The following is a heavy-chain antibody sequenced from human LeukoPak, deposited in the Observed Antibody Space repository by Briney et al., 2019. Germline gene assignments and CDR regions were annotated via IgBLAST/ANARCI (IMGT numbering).Heavy chain of an antibody. CDR3: ATAGLGGGSYAFSPFDY. Sequence: VASVKVSCKVSGYTLTELSMHWVRQAPGKGLEWMGGFDPEDGETIYAQKFQGRVTMTEDTSTDTAYMELSSLRSEDTAVYYCATAGLGGGSYAFSPFDYWGQGTLVTVSS. CDR2: FDPEDGET. CDR1: GYTLTELS. D-gene: IGHD1-26*01. J-gene: IGHJ4*02. V-gene: IGHV1-24*01.